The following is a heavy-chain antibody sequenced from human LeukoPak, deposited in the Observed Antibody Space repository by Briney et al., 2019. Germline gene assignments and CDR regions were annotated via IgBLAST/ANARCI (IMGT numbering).Heavy chain of an antibody. CDR3: ARETYYYDSSVYHGIWFDP. Sequence: GASVKVSSKASGYTFTSYGISWVRQAPGQGLEWMGWISAYNGNTTYAQKLQGRVTMTTDTSTSTAYMELRSLRSDDTAVYYCARETYYYDSSVYHGIWFDPWGQGTLVTVSS. D-gene: IGHD3-22*01. J-gene: IGHJ5*02. CDR2: ISAYNGNT. CDR1: GYTFTSYG. V-gene: IGHV1-18*01.